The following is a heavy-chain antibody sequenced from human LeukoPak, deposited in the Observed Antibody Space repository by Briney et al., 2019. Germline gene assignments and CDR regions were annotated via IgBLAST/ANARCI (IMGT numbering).Heavy chain of an antibody. CDR1: GFTSISYA. Sequence: GGSLRLSCAASGFTSISYAMSWVRQAPGKGLEWVSSISGSGITTYYADSMKGRFTISRDNSKNTLYLQMNSLRAEDTAVYYCAKHSSSGNYYFDYWGQGTLVTVSS. V-gene: IGHV3-23*01. J-gene: IGHJ4*02. D-gene: IGHD6-19*01. CDR3: AKHSSSGNYYFDY. CDR2: ISGSGITT.